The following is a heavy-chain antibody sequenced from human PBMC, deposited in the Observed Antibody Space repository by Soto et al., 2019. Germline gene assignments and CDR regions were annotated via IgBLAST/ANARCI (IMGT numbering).Heavy chain of an antibody. CDR2: ITDTGGDT. Sequence: EVQLLEAGGGLIQPGGSLRLSCAASGFTFSSYAMSWVRQAPGKGLEWVSAITDTGGDTYHADSVKGRFTISRDNAKKTLYMQMSTLRPGDTAFYYGGKGSASSRPYFFHSGGQGTLVTVPS. CDR1: GFTFSSYA. J-gene: IGHJ4*02. D-gene: IGHD2-2*01. V-gene: IGHV3-23*01. CDR3: GKGSASSRPYFFHS.